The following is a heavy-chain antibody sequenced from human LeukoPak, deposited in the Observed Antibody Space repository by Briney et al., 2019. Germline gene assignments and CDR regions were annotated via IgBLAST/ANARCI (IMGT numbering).Heavy chain of an antibody. D-gene: IGHD4-17*01. CDR1: GFTFSSYA. CDR2: ISGSGGST. J-gene: IGHJ2*01. V-gene: IGHV3-23*01. CDR3: AKLVTVTTDLRYFDL. Sequence: GGSLRLSCAASGFTFSSYAMSWVRQAPGKELEWVSAISGSGGSTYYADSVKGRITISRDNSKNTLYLQMNSLRAEDTAVYYCAKLVTVTTDLRYFDLWGRGTLVTVSS.